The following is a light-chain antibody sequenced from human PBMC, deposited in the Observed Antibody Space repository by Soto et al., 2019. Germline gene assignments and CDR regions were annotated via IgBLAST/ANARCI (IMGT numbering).Light chain of an antibody. CDR2: GAS. Sequence: EIVITQSPATLSVSPGGRATLSCRASQSISDTLAWYQQKPGQAPRLLIYGASRRATGIPDRFSGSGSGTDFTLTITRLEPEDFAMYYCQRYDSFRTFGQGTKVDIK. J-gene: IGKJ1*01. V-gene: IGKV3-20*01. CDR1: QSISDT. CDR3: QRYDSFRT.